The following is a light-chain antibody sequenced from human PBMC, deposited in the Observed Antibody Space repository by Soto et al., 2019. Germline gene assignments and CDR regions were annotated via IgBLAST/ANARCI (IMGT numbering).Light chain of an antibody. Sequence: DIQMTQSPSTLSASVGDRVTITCRASQSISNWLAWYQQRPGKAPKLLIYDASTLESWVPSRFSGSGSGTEFTLTSSGLRPDDFATYYCQQYNTYSYTLGQGTKLEIK. CDR1: QSISNW. V-gene: IGKV1-5*01. J-gene: IGKJ2*01. CDR2: DAS. CDR3: QQYNTYSYT.